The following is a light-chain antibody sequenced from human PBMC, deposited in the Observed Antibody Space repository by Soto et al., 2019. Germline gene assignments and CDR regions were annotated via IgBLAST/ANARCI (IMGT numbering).Light chain of an antibody. CDR3: QAWDSYVV. J-gene: IGLJ2*01. V-gene: IGLV3-1*01. Sequence: SYELTQPPSVSVSPGQTASITCSGEKLGDKYACWYQQKPGQSPVLVIYQDSKRPSGIPERFSGSNSGNTATLTISGTQAMDDADYYCQAWDSYVVFGGGTKLTVL. CDR1: KLGDKY. CDR2: QDS.